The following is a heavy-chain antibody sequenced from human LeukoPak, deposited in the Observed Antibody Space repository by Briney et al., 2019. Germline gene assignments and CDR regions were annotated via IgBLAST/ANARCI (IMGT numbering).Heavy chain of an antibody. D-gene: IGHD1-26*01. CDR1: GFTFSSYG. Sequence: GGSLRLSCAASGFTFSSYGMHWVRQAPGKGLEWVAVISYDGSNKYYADSVKGRFTISRDNSKNTLYLQMNSLRAEDAAAYYCAKDLVGATGYWGQGTLVTVSS. CDR3: AKDLVGATGY. J-gene: IGHJ4*02. CDR2: ISYDGSNK. V-gene: IGHV3-30*18.